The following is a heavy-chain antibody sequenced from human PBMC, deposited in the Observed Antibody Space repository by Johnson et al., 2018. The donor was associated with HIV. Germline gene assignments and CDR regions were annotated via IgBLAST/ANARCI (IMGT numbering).Heavy chain of an antibody. CDR2: IKQDGSEK. V-gene: IGHV3-7*01. Sequence: VQLVESGGGLVQPGGSLRLSCVVSGFTFSSYWMSWVRQAPGKGLEWVANIKQDGSEKYYVDSVKGRFTISRDNAKNSLYLQMNSLRAEDTAVYYCAKDEALGWELDPDAFDIWGQGTMVTVSS. CDR3: AKDEALGWELDPDAFDI. J-gene: IGHJ3*02. CDR1: GFTFSSYW. D-gene: IGHD1-26*01.